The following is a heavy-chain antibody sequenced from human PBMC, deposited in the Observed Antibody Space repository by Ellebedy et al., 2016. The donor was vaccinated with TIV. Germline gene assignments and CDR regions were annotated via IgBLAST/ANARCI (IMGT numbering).Heavy chain of an antibody. CDR2: IIPIFGTA. CDR1: GGTFSSYA. Sequence: SVKVSXXASGGTFSSYAIRWVRQAPGQGLEWMGGIIPIFGTANYAQKFQGRVTITADESTSTAYMELSSLRSEDTAVYYCARVDILTGFPYGMDVWGQGTTVTVSS. CDR3: ARVDILTGFPYGMDV. D-gene: IGHD3-9*01. V-gene: IGHV1-69*13. J-gene: IGHJ6*02.